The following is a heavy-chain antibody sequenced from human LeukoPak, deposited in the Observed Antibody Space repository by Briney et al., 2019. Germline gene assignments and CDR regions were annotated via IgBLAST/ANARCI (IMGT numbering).Heavy chain of an antibody. Sequence: SETLSLTCTVSGGSITIHYWSWIRQPPGKGLEWIGRIYTSGSTNYNPSLKSRVTMSVDTSKNQFSLKLSSVTAADTAVYYCARDRGGYSMSTWGQGTLVTVSS. D-gene: IGHD1-26*01. V-gene: IGHV4-4*07. J-gene: IGHJ4*02. CDR2: IYTSGST. CDR1: GGSITIHY. CDR3: ARDRGGYSMST.